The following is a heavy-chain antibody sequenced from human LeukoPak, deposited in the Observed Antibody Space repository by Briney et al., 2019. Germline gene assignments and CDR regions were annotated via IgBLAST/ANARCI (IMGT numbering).Heavy chain of an antibody. V-gene: IGHV1-8*01. CDR1: GYTFTSYD. CDR3: ASTYYDFWSGYCPGDY. J-gene: IGHJ4*02. D-gene: IGHD3-3*01. Sequence: GASVKVSCKASGYTFTSYDINWERQATGQGLEWMGWMNPNSGNTGYAQKFQGRVTMTRNTSRSTAYMELSSLRSEDTAVYYCASTYYDFWSGYCPGDYWGQGTLVTVSS. CDR2: MNPNSGNT.